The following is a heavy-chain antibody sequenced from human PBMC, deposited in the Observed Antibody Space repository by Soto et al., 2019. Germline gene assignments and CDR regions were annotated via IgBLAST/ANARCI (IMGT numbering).Heavy chain of an antibody. D-gene: IGHD1-1*01. CDR2: IWAHGTDQ. V-gene: IGHV3-33*06. CDR1: GYSITNNG. J-gene: IGHJ4*02. Sequence: LRLSCAASGYSITNNGMHWVRQAPGKGLEWVALIWAHGTDQYYADSVKGRFTVSRDTSTNTVYLQMNSLRAEDTARYYCGKDIRSGSFDYWGQGTLVTVSS. CDR3: GKDIRSGSFDY.